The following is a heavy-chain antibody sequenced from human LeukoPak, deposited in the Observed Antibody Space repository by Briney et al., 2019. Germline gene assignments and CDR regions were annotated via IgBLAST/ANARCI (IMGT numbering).Heavy chain of an antibody. V-gene: IGHV1-18*01. J-gene: IGHJ3*02. CDR3: ARSSIAAAGRSAFDI. CDR2: ISAYNGNT. D-gene: IGHD6-13*01. CDR1: GYTFTSYG. Sequence: ASVKVSCKASGYTFTSYGISWVRQAPGQGPEGMGWISAYNGNTNYAQKLQGRVTMTTDTSTSTAYMELRSLRSDDTAVYYCARSSIAAAGRSAFDIWGQGTMVTVSS.